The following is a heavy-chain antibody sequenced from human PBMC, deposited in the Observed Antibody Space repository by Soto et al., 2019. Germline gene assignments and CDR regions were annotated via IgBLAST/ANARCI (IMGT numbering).Heavy chain of an antibody. CDR2: ISYDGSNK. CDR1: GFTFSSYA. J-gene: IGHJ4*02. CDR3: ARDPTYYDILTGFDY. Sequence: GGSLRLSCAASGFTFSSYAMHWVRQAPGKGLGWVAVISYDGSNKYYADSVKGRFTISRDNSKNTLYLQMNSLRAEDTAVYYCARDPTYYDILTGFDYWGQGTLVTVSS. D-gene: IGHD3-9*01. V-gene: IGHV3-30-3*01.